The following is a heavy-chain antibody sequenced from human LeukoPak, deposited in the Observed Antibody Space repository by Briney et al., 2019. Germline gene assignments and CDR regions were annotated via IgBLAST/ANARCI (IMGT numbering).Heavy chain of an antibody. D-gene: IGHD5-12*01. CDR1: GGTFSSYA. V-gene: IGHV1-69*13. J-gene: IGHJ6*02. CDR3: ARTGSIVATTPVAYYGMDV. Sequence: SVKASCTASGGTFSSYAISWVRQAPGQGLEWMGGIIPIFGTANYAQKFQGRVTITADESTSTAYMELSSLRSEDTAVYYCARTGSIVATTPVAYYGMDVWGQGTTVTVSS. CDR2: IIPIFGTA.